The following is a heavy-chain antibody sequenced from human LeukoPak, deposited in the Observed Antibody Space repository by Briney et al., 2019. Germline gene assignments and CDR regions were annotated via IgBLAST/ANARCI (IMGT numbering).Heavy chain of an antibody. Sequence: SETLSLTCAVYGGSFSGYYWSWIRQPPGKGLEWIGKINHSGSTNYNPSLKSRVTISVDTSKNQFSLKLSSVTAADTAVYYCARGEVGRDGYKSGWFDPWGQGTLVTVSS. J-gene: IGHJ5*02. V-gene: IGHV4-34*01. D-gene: IGHD5-24*01. CDR2: INHSGST. CDR3: ARGEVGRDGYKSGWFDP. CDR1: GGSFSGYY.